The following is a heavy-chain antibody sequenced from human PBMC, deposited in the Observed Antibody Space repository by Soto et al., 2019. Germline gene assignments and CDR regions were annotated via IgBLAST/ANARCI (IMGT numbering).Heavy chain of an antibody. CDR2: ISYSGST. J-gene: IGHJ4*02. CDR1: GGSISSYY. D-gene: IGHD6-13*01. V-gene: IGHV4-59*01. Sequence: QVQLQESGPGLVKPSETLSLTCTVSGGSISSYYWSWIRQRPGKGLEWIGYISYSGSTNYNPSLKSRVTISVHTSKNQFSLKLSSVTAADTAVYYCAFGYGISWYVRWGQGTLVTVSS. CDR3: AFGYGISWYVR.